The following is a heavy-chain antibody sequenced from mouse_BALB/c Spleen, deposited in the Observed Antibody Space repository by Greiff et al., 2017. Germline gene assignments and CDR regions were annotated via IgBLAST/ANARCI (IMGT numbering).Heavy chain of an antibody. CDR1: GYTFTEYI. CDR2: FYPGSGSI. V-gene: IGHV1-62-2*01. J-gene: IGHJ4*01. Sequence: VKLQQSGAELVKPGASVKLSCKASGYTFTEYIIHWVKQRSGQGLEWIGWFYPGSGSIKYNEKFKDKATLTADKSSSTVYMELSRLTSEDSAVYFCARHEDYYGSSPYYYAMDYWGQGTSVTVSS. CDR3: ARHEDYYGSSPYYYAMDY. D-gene: IGHD1-1*01.